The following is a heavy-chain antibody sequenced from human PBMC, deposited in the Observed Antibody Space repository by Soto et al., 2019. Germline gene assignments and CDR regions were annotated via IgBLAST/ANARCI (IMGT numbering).Heavy chain of an antibody. CDR1: GGSISSYY. Sequence: SETLSLTCTVCGGSISSYYWSWIRQPPGKGLEWIGYIYYSGSTNYNPSLKSRVTISVDTSKNQFSLKLSSVTAADTAVYYCARGAPIVATIPFDYWGQGTLVTVSS. V-gene: IGHV4-59*08. D-gene: IGHD5-12*01. CDR2: IYYSGST. J-gene: IGHJ4*02. CDR3: ARGAPIVATIPFDY.